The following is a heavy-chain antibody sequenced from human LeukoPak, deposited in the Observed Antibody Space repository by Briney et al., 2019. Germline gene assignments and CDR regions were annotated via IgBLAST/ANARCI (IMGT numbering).Heavy chain of an antibody. V-gene: IGHV3-7*01. Sequence: GGSLRLSCAASGFTFSNYWMSWVRQAPGKGLEWVANIKQDGSEEYYVDAVKGRFTISRDNAKNSLYLQMNSLRVEDTAVYYCARGAETLWSGYRRTNWFDPWGQGTLVTVSS. CDR1: GFTFSNYW. D-gene: IGHD3-3*01. CDR3: ARGAETLWSGYRRTNWFDP. J-gene: IGHJ5*02. CDR2: IKQDGSEE.